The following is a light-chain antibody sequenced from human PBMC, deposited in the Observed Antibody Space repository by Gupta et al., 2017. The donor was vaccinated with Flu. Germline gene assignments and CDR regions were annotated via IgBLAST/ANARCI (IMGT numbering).Light chain of an antibody. CDR2: WAS. CDR3: QQYHIAPYS. Sequence: DIVMTQSPDSLAVSLGERATINFTPSQNILYSGNNKNWLGWYQQTPGQAPKLLFYWASTRESGVPDRFSASGSGTDFTLTISSLQAEDVAVYYCQQYHIAPYSFGQGTKVEIK. CDR1: QNILYSGNNKNW. J-gene: IGKJ2*03. V-gene: IGKV4-1*01.